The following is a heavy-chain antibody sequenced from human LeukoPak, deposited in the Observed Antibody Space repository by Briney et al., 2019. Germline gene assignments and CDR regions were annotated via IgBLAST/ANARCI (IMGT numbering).Heavy chain of an antibody. CDR3: ARDMRYSSSSLPSDY. D-gene: IGHD6-6*01. CDR2: INPNSGGT. V-gene: IGHV1-2*02. CDR1: GYTFTGYY. J-gene: IGHJ4*02. Sequence: GASVKVSCKASGYTFTGYYMHWVRQAPGQGLEWMGWINPNSGGTNYAQKFQGRVTTTRDTSISTAYMELSRLRSDDTAVYYYARDMRYSSSSLPSDYWGQGTLVTVSS.